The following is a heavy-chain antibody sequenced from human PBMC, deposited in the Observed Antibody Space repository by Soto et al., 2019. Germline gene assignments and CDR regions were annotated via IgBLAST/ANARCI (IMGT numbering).Heavy chain of an antibody. V-gene: IGHV1-24*01. D-gene: IGHD3-16*02. Sequence: GASVKVSCKVSGYTLTELSMRWVRQAPGKGLEWMGGFDPEDGETIYAQKFQGRVTMTEDTSTDTAYMELSSLRSEDTAVYYCATGPELKYVWGSYRQYNWFDPWGQGTLVTVSS. J-gene: IGHJ5*02. CDR2: FDPEDGET. CDR3: ATGPELKYVWGSYRQYNWFDP. CDR1: GYTLTELS.